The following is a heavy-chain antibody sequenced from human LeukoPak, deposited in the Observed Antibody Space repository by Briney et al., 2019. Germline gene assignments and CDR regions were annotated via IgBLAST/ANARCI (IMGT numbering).Heavy chain of an antibody. V-gene: IGHV1-2*02. J-gene: IGHJ4*02. CDR3: ARSYPPYYDSSGYYYHY. Sequence: GASVKVSCKASGYTFTGYYMHWVRQAPGQGVEWVGWINPKSGGTNYAQKFQGRVTMTRDTSISTAYMELSRLRSDDTAVYYCARSYPPYYDSSGYYYHYWGQGTLVTVSS. CDR2: INPKSGGT. D-gene: IGHD3-22*01. CDR1: GYTFTGYY.